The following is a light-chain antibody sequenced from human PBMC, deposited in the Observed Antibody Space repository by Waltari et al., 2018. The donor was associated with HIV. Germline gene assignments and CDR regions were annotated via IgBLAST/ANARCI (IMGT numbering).Light chain of an antibody. CDR1: QTVNTY. CDR3: EQYKADFRT. V-gene: IGKV1-5*03. Sequence: DIQMTQSPSTLSASIGDGITIACRASQTVNTYLAWYQQKSGKAPKLLIYQASTLNTAVPSRFAASAAGTEFDLTSSGLQPDDFGTYDGEQYKADFRTFGEGTRV. CDR2: QAS. J-gene: IGKJ1*01.